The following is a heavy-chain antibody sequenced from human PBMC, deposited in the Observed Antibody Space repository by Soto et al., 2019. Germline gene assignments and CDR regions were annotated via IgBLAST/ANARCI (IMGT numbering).Heavy chain of an antibody. CDR3: ARDLVGQVYISSYCDV. CDR1: GYTFTSYG. CDR2: ISAYNGNT. Sequence: ASVKVSCKASGYTFTSYGISWVRQAPGEGLEWMGWISAYNGNTNYAQKLQGRVTMTTDTSTSTAYMELRSLRSDDTAVYYCARDLVGQVYISSYCDVWRQGTPVTVSS. J-gene: IGHJ4*02. V-gene: IGHV1-18*01. D-gene: IGHD6-6*01.